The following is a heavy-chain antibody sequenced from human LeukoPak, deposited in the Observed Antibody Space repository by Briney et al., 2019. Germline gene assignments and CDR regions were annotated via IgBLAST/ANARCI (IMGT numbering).Heavy chain of an antibody. Sequence: SVKVSCKTSGDTFNKYAISWVRQAPGQGPEWMGGIIPMFGLANYAQKFLGRVTITAGKSTNTVYMELSSLRSEDTAMYYCARNPQEDCSNGVCFFWLKYWGQGTLVTVSS. D-gene: IGHD2-8*01. CDR1: GDTFNKYA. J-gene: IGHJ4*02. V-gene: IGHV1-69*10. CDR3: ARNPQEDCSNGVCFFWLKY. CDR2: IIPMFGLA.